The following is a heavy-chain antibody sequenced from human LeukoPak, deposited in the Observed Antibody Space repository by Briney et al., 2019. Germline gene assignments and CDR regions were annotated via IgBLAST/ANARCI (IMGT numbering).Heavy chain of an antibody. V-gene: IGHV3-7*03. Sequence: GGSLRLSCAASGFTFSSYSMSWVRQAPGKGLEWVANIKFDGSDKYYVDSVKGRFTISRDNAENSLYLQMNSLRAEDTAVYYCAKDHTGTLSSWYHDYWGQGTLVTVSS. D-gene: IGHD6-13*01. CDR1: GFTFSSYS. CDR3: AKDHTGTLSSWYHDY. CDR2: IKFDGSDK. J-gene: IGHJ4*02.